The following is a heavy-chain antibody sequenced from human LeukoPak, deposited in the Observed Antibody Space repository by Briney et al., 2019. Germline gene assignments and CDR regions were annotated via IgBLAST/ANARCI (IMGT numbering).Heavy chain of an antibody. CDR2: IYYSGRT. J-gene: IGHJ5*02. Sequence: SETLSLTCTVPDDFIRNNNDYSGWVRQPPGKGLEWIGSIYYSGRTYHNPSLKSRVTISVDTSKNQFSLELSSVSAEDTAVYDYARHFPHMQPNGWNQGWCVTWGQGTLVTVSS. CDR3: ARHFPHMQPNGWNQGWCVT. D-gene: IGHD1-1*01. V-gene: IGHV4-39*01. CDR1: DDFIRNNNDY.